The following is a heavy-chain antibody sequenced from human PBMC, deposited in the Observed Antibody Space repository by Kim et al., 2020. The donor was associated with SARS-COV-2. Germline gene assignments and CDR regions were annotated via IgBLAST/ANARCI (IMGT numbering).Heavy chain of an antibody. V-gene: IGHV3-23*01. D-gene: IGHD2-15*01. J-gene: IGHJ6*02. CDR3: AKDPRCSGGSCYRSGLYYYYYGMDV. CDR2: ISGSGGST. CDR1: GFTFSSYA. Sequence: GGSLRLSCAASGFTFSSYAMSWVRQAPGKGLEWVSAISGSGGSTYYADSVKGRFTISRDNSKNTLYLQMNSLRADDTAVYYCAKDPRCSGGSCYRSGLYYYYYGMDVWGQGTTVTVSS.